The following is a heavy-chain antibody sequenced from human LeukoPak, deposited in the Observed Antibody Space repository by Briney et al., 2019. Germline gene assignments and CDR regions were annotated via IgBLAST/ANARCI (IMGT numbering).Heavy chain of an antibody. CDR1: GGTFSSYA. D-gene: IGHD2-2*01. Sequence: SVKVSCKASGGTFSSYAIRWVRQAPGQGLEWMGGIIPIFGSANYAQKFQGRVSITADESTSTAYMELRSLRSDDTAVYYCARLVVVPAATYDYWGQGTLVTVSS. CDR3: ARLVVVPAATYDY. CDR2: IIPIFGSA. V-gene: IGHV1-69*13. J-gene: IGHJ4*02.